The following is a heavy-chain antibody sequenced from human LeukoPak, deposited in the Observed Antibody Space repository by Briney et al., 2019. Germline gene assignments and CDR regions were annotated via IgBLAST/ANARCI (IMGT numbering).Heavy chain of an antibody. CDR3: AREGFHGRELFPTFDY. J-gene: IGHJ4*02. CDR1: GYTFTGYY. D-gene: IGHD3-10*01. Sequence: ASVNVSCKASGYTFTGYYMHWVRQAPGQGLEWMGIITPSGDSTNYAQKFQGRVTMTRDTSTSTVYMELSSLRSEDTAVYYCAREGFHGRELFPTFDYWGQGTLVTVSS. V-gene: IGHV1-46*01. CDR2: ITPSGDST.